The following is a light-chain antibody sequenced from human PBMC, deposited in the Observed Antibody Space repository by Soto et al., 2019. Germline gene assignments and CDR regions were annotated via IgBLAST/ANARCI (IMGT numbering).Light chain of an antibody. V-gene: IGKV3-15*01. J-gene: IGKJ1*01. CDR2: GAS. Sequence: EIVMTQSPATLSVSPGERATLSCMASQSVSSNLAWYQQKPGQAPRLLIYGASTRATGIPARFSGSGSGTEFTLTISSLQSEDFAVYYGQQYNNWPRTFGQGTKVEIK. CDR1: QSVSSN. CDR3: QQYNNWPRT.